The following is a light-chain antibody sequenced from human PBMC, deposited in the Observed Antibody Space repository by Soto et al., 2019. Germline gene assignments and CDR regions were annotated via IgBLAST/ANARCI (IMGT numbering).Light chain of an antibody. J-gene: IGKJ4*01. Sequence: DIQMTQSPSSLSASVGDSVTITCRTSQSISNYLNWYQQKPGKAPKLLVYAASSLQSGVPSRFSGSGSGTDFTLTINSLQPEDVGTYYCQKYNSAPLTFGGGTKVDIK. CDR1: QSISNY. CDR3: QKYNSAPLT. V-gene: IGKV1-39*01. CDR2: AAS.